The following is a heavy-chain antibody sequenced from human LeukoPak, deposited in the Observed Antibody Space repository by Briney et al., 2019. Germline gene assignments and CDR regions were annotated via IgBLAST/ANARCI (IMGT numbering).Heavy chain of an antibody. CDR3: ARQTGSGLFILP. D-gene: IGHD3/OR15-3a*01. V-gene: IGHV4-59*08. Sequence: SETLSLTCTVPGGSISTYYWSWIRQPPGKGLEWIGYIYYTGSTSYNPSLKSQVSISIDTSKNQFSLKLTSVTAADTAVYYCARQTGSGLFILPGGQGTLVTVSS. CDR2: IYYTGST. CDR1: GGSISTYY. J-gene: IGHJ4*02.